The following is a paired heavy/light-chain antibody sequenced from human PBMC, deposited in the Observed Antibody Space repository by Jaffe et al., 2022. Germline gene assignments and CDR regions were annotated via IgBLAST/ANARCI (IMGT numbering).Light chain of an antibody. V-gene: IGLV3-25*03. CDR1: ALPKQY. J-gene: IGLJ2*01. CDR2: KDS. CDR3: QSADSSGTLGV. Sequence: SYELTQPPSVSVSPGQTARITCSGDALPKQYAYWYQQKPGQAPVLVIYKDSERPSGIPERFSGSSSGTTVTLTISGVQAEDEADYYCQSADSSGTLGVFGGGTKLTVL.
Heavy chain of an antibody. CDR1: RFTFSSYG. CDR2: ISYDGSNK. Sequence: QVQLVESGGGVVQPGRSLRLSCAASRFTFSSYGMHWVRQAPGKGLEWVAIISYDGSNKYYADSVKGRFTISRDNSKNTLYLQMNSLRAEDTALYFCARNSGGNGYYFDYWGQGTLVTVSS. J-gene: IGHJ4*02. CDR3: ARNSGGNGYYFDY. V-gene: IGHV3-30*03. D-gene: IGHD6-25*01.